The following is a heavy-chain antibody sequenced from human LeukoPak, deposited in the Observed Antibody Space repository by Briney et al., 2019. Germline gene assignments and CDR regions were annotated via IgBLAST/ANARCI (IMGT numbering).Heavy chain of an antibody. CDR3: ALGGCSSTSCRGGVAFDN. Sequence: GASVKVSCKASGYTFTGYYMHWVRQAPGQGLEWMRWINPNSGGTNYAQKFQGRVTMTRDTSISTAYMELSRLRSDDTAVYYCALGGCSSTSCRGGVAFDNWGQGTMVTVSS. D-gene: IGHD2-2*01. CDR1: GYTFTGYY. V-gene: IGHV1-2*02. J-gene: IGHJ3*02. CDR2: INPNSGGT.